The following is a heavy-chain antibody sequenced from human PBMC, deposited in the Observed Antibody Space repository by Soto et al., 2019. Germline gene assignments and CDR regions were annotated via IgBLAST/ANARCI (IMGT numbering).Heavy chain of an antibody. J-gene: IGHJ4*02. CDR1: GYTFTSYG. Sequence: ASVKVSCKTSGYTFTSYGISWVRQAPGQGLEWMGWISAYNGNTNYAQKLQGRVTMTTDTSTSTAYMELRSLRSDDTAVYYCAATVAGSGVLDYWGQGTLVTVSS. V-gene: IGHV1-18*04. CDR2: ISAYNGNT. CDR3: AATVAGSGVLDY. D-gene: IGHD6-19*01.